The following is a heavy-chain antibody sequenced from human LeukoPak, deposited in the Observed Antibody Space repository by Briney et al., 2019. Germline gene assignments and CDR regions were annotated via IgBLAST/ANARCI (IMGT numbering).Heavy chain of an antibody. D-gene: IGHD3-22*01. Sequence: YNGNTNYAQKLQGRVTMTTDTSTSTAYMELRSLRSDDTAVYYCARAAANYYDSSGYYSGDYWGQGTLVTVSS. V-gene: IGHV1-18*01. CDR2: YNGNT. J-gene: IGHJ4*02. CDR3: ARAAANYYDSSGYYSGDY.